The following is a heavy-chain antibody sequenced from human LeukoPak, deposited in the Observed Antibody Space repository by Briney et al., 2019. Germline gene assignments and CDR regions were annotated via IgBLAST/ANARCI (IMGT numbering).Heavy chain of an antibody. J-gene: IGHJ1*01. D-gene: IGHD6-13*01. CDR2: IFYSGTT. V-gene: IGHV4-39*01. Sequence: SETLSLTCTVSGGFISSSSYYWGWIRQPPGKGLEWIGSIFYSGTTYYNPSLKSRVTISVDTSKNQFSLKLSSVTAADTAVYYCARGRGIAAAGKPTGYFQHWGQGTLVTVSS. CDR3: ARGRGIAAAGKPTGYFQH. CDR1: GGFISSSSYY.